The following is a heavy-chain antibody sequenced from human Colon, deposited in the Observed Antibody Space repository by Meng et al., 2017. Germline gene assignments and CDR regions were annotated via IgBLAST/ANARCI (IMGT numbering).Heavy chain of an antibody. Sequence: QVQLQESGPGLVKPSETLSLTCTVSGGSIIINNYYWGWIRLPPGKGLEYIAIIYYRGTTYHNTSFKSRVTLSVDTSKNQLSLKLGYVTDADTAVYYCARESVAGTHWFDPWGQGTLVTVSS. CDR3: ARESVAGTHWFDP. V-gene: IGHV4-39*02. J-gene: IGHJ5*02. CDR2: IYYRGTT. D-gene: IGHD6-19*01. CDR1: GGSIIINNYY.